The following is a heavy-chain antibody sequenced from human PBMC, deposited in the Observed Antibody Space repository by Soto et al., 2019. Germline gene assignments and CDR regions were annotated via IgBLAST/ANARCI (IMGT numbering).Heavy chain of an antibody. CDR2: IYYSGST. Sequence: QVQLQESGPGLVKPSQTLSLTCTVSGGSISSGGYYWSWIRQHPGKCLEWIGYIYYSGSTYYNPSLKSRLTISVDTSKNQFSLKLSSVTAANTAVYSCARGKMVYAIQGLYWYFDLWGRGTLVTVSS. CDR1: GGSISSGGYY. J-gene: IGHJ2*01. V-gene: IGHV4-31*03. CDR3: ARGKMVYAIQGLYWYFDL. D-gene: IGHD2-8*01.